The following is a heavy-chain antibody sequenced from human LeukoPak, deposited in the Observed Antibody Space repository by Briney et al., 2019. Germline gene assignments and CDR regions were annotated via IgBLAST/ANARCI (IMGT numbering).Heavy chain of an antibody. Sequence: PSETLSLTCAVYGGSFSGYYWSWTRQLPGKGLEWVGEINHSGSTNYNPSLKSRVTISVDTSKNQFSLKLSSVTAADTAVYYCASLWPYQLSAFDIWGQGTMVTVSS. J-gene: IGHJ3*02. CDR2: INHSGST. CDR3: ASLWPYQLSAFDI. D-gene: IGHD2-2*01. CDR1: GGSFSGYY. V-gene: IGHV4-34*01.